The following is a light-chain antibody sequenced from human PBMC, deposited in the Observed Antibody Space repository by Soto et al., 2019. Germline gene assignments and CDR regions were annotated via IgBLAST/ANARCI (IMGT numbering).Light chain of an antibody. CDR2: GAS. CDR3: QQYGISPSYT. V-gene: IGKV3-20*01. Sequence: VLTQSPGSLSLSPGEGATLSCRASQSLSSSYVAWYQQKLGQPPRLLIYGASNRATGIPDRFSGSWSGTEFTLTISRLEPEDFAVYYCQQYGISPSYTFAQGTKADIK. J-gene: IGKJ2*01. CDR1: QSLSSSY.